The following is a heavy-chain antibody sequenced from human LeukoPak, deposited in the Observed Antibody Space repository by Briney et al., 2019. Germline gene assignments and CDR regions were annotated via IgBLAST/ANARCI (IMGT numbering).Heavy chain of an antibody. J-gene: IGHJ6*02. Sequence: KSGGSLRLSCAASGFTFSNAWMSWVRQAPGKGLEWVGRIKSKTDGGTTDYAAPVKGRFTISRDDSKNTLYLQMNSLKTEDTAVYYCTTDYIIAVWDYYYGMDVWGQGTTVTVSS. V-gene: IGHV3-15*01. CDR1: GFTFSNAW. CDR3: TTDYIIAVWDYYYGMDV. D-gene: IGHD6-19*01. CDR2: IKSKTDGGTT.